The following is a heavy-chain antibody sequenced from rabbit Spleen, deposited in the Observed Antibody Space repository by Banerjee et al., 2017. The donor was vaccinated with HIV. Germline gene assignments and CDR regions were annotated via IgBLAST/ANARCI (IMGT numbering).Heavy chain of an antibody. CDR3: ARDTSSSFSSYGMDL. Sequence: QSLEESGGDLVKPGASLTLTCKASGVSFSGNSYMCWVRQAPGKGLEWIACIDTGSSGFTYFATWAKGRFAISKTSSTTVTLQMTRLTAADTATYFCARDTSSSFSSYGMDLWGQGTLVTVS. CDR2: IDTGSSGFT. J-gene: IGHJ6*01. CDR1: GVSFSGNSY. D-gene: IGHD1-1*01. V-gene: IGHV1S40*01.